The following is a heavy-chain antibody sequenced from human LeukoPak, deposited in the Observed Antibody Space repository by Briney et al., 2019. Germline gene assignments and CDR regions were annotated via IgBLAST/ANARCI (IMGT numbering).Heavy chain of an antibody. CDR3: AREDAGGTYSFDY. D-gene: IGHD1-26*01. Sequence: GGSLRLSCAASGFSVSSNFMSWVRQAPGKGPEWAAVLYTSGITYYADSVRGRFTISRDNSKNTLCLQMDSLTAEDTAVYYCAREDAGGTYSFDYWGQGTLVTVSS. V-gene: IGHV3-66*01. J-gene: IGHJ4*02. CDR1: GFSVSSNF. CDR2: LYTSGIT.